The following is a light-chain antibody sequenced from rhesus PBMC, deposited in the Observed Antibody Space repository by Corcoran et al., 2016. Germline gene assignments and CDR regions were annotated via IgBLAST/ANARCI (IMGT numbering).Light chain of an antibody. Sequence: DIQMTQSPSSLSASVGDRVTITCRASVNVNNYLHWYQQKPGKAPTLLNYKASTLQSGVPSRFGGSGSGTDYTFTISCLQPEDVATSYCQHGYGTPLTFGGGTKVDI. CDR1: VNVNNY. J-gene: IGKJ4*01. CDR2: KAS. V-gene: IGKV1-74*01. CDR3: QHGYGTPLT.